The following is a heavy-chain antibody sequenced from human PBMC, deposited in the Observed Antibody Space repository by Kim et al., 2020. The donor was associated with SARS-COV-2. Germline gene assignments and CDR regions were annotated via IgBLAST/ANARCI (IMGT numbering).Heavy chain of an antibody. CDR2: IKSKTDGGTT. D-gene: IGHD1-26*01. CDR3: TTDLRRSYYTYEGDY. Sequence: GGSLRLSCAASGFTFSNAWMSWVRQAPGKGLEWVGRIKSKTDGGTTDYAAPVKGRFTISRDDSKNTLYLQMNSLKTEDTAVYYCTTDLRRSYYTYEGDYWGQGTLVTVSS. V-gene: IGHV3-15*01. CDR1: GFTFSNAW. J-gene: IGHJ4*02.